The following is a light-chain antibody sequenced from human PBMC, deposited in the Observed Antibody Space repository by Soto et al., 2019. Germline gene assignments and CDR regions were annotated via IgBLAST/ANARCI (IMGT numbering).Light chain of an antibody. CDR2: DVT. CDR3: SSYTSSSTLYV. V-gene: IGLV2-14*01. J-gene: IGLJ1*01. Sequence: QSALPQPASVSGSPGQSITISCTGTSSDVGDNNYVSWYQQHPGKAPKLMIYDVTHRPSGISNRFSGSKSGNTASLTISGLQAEDEADYYSSSYTSSSTLYVFGPGTKLTVL. CDR1: SSDVGDNNY.